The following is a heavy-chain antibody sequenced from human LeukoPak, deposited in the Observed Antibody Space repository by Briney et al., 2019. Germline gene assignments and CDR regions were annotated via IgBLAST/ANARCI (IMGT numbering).Heavy chain of an antibody. J-gene: IGHJ5*02. V-gene: IGHV1-2*02. CDR1: GYSLTNYC. CDR3: ARDRAAGGSHNWFDP. D-gene: IGHD6-13*01. CDR2: INPDSGDT. Sequence: ASVKVSCKASGYSLTNYCLHWARQAPGEGLEWMGWINPDSGDTMSAEKFQGRVTMTRDPSVNTAYMELSGLSSDDTAVYYCARDRAAGGSHNWFDPWGQGTLVTVSS.